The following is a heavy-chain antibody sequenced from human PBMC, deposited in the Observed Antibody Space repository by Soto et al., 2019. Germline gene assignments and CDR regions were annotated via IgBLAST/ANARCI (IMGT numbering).Heavy chain of an antibody. CDR2: ISTSSSYI. CDR3: ARDLHDYVSFRFDP. CDR1: GFTFSSYS. Sequence: EVQLVESGGGLVKPGGSLRLSCAASGFTFSSYSMNWVRQAPGKGLEWVSSISTSSSYIYYAESMKGRFTISRDNAKNSLYLQMNSLRAEATAVYYCARDLHDYVSFRFDPWGQGTLVTVSS. J-gene: IGHJ5*02. D-gene: IGHD3-16*01. V-gene: IGHV3-21*01.